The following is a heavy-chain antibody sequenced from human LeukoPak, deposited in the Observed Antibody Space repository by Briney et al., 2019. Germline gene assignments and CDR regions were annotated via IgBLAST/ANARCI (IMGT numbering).Heavy chain of an antibody. CDR3: ARHEEEDGYNAKTFDS. CDR1: GVSISSSNNF. CDR2: INYSGTT. Sequence: SETLSLTCTVSGVSISSSNNFWGWIRQPPGMGLEWIGSINYSGTTYYIPSLKSRGTISVDTPKNQFSLKLSSVTAADTAVYYCARHEEEDGYNAKTFDSWGQGTLVTVSS. J-gene: IGHJ4*02. V-gene: IGHV4-39*01. D-gene: IGHD5-24*01.